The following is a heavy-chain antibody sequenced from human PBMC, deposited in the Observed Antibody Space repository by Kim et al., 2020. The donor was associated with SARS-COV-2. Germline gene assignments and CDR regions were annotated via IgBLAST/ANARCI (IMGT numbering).Heavy chain of an antibody. J-gene: IGHJ4*02. D-gene: IGHD1-26*01. CDR1: GFTFSSYA. Sequence: GGSLRLSCAASGFTFSSYAMTWVRQAPGKGLEWVSTITDSGGSTYYADSVRGRFTISRDNSKNTLYLQMNSLRAEDTAIYYCAHYIAGATRHFASWCQGT. V-gene: IGHV3-23*01. CDR2: ITDSGGST. CDR3: AHYIAGATRHFAS.